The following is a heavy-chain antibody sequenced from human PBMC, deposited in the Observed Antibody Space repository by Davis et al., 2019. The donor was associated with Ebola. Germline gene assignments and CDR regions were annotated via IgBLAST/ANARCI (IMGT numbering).Heavy chain of an antibody. CDR3: VRDPALVVTGGGWFFGL. Sequence: GESLKISCPASGFTFSSNRINWVRQAPGKGLVWVPFISSSSNYIYYADSVKGRFTVSRDNAKNSLYLQMNSLRAEDTAVYYCVRDPALVVTGGGWFFGLWGRGTLVTVSS. V-gene: IGHV3-21*01. CDR2: ISSSSNYI. D-gene: IGHD2-21*02. J-gene: IGHJ2*01. CDR1: GFTFSSNR.